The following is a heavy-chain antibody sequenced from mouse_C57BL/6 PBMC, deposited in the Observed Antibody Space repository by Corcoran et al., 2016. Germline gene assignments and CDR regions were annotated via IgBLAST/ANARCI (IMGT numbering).Heavy chain of an antibody. Sequence: EVQLQQSGPELVKPGASVKISCKASGYTFTDYYMNWVKQSHGKSLEWIGDINHNNGGTSYNQKFKGKATLTVDKSSSTAYMELRSLTSEDSAVYYCARYYYGSSYAMDYWGQGTSVTVSS. CDR1: GYTFTDYY. J-gene: IGHJ4*01. CDR2: INHNNGGT. CDR3: ARYYYGSSYAMDY. V-gene: IGHV1-26*01. D-gene: IGHD1-1*01.